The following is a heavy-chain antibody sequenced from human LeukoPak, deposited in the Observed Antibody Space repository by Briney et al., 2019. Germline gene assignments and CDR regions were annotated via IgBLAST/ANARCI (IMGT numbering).Heavy chain of an antibody. D-gene: IGHD3-9*01. CDR3: ARDRHSYDILTGYSGYYFDY. V-gene: IGHV1-18*01. Sequence: ASVKVSCKASGYTFTSYGISWVRQAPGQGLEWMGWISAYNENTKYAQKFQGRVTMTTDTSTNTAYMELRSLRSDDTAVYYCARDRHSYDILTGYSGYYFDYWGQGTLVTVSS. CDR1: GYTFTSYG. CDR2: ISAYNENT. J-gene: IGHJ4*02.